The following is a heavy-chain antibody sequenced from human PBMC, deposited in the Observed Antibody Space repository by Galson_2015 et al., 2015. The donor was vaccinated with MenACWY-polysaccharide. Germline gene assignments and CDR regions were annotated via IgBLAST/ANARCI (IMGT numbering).Heavy chain of an antibody. CDR1: GGSISSSSYY. Sequence: SETLSLTCTVSGGSISSSSYYWGWIRQPPGKGLEWIGTIYIYYGGGTYYNPSLKSRATISVDTPKNQFSLKLSSVTAADTAVYYCARPWAQFSFFDSWGPGTLVTVSS. J-gene: IGHJ4*02. V-gene: IGHV4-39*01. CDR3: ARPWAQFSFFDS. CDR2: IYIYYGGGT. D-gene: IGHD1-26*01.